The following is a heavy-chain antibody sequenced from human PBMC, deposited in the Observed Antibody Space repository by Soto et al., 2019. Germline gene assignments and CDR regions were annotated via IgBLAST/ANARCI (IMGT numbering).Heavy chain of an antibody. V-gene: IGHV4-34*01. CDR1: GGSFRGYY. Sequence: SETLARTCAVYGGSFRGYYWSWIRQPPGKGLEWIGEINHSGSTNYNPSLKSRVTISVDTSKNQFSLKLSSVTAADTAVYYCARGGFVVVPAATKTYYYYYYMDVWGKGTTVTVSS. J-gene: IGHJ6*03. CDR3: ARGGFVVVPAATKTYYYYYYMDV. CDR2: INHSGST. D-gene: IGHD2-2*01.